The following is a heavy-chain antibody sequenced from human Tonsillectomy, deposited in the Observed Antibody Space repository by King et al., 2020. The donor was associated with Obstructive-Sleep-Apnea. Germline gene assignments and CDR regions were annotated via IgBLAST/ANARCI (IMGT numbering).Heavy chain of an antibody. D-gene: IGHD1-1*01. V-gene: IGHV4-31*03. CDR3: ARVQNWNDGWFDP. CDR1: GGSISSGGYY. J-gene: IGHJ5*02. Sequence: VQLQESGPGLVKPSQTLSLTCTVSGGSISSGGYYWRWIRQHPGKGLEWIGYIYDSGSTYYNPSLKSRVTISVDTSKNQFSLKVRSVTAADTAVYYCARVQNWNDGWFDPWGQGTLVTVSS. CDR2: IYDSGST.